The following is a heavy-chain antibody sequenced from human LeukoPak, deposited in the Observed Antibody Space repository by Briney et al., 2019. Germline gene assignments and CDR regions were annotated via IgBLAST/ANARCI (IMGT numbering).Heavy chain of an antibody. CDR3: ARTSWFGVDY. J-gene: IGHJ4*02. CDR1: GYSFTSYW. D-gene: IGHD3-10*01. CDR2: IDPSDSYT. Sequence: GESLKISCKVSGYSFTSYWIGWVRQMPGKGLEWMGRIDPSDSYTNYSPSFQGHVTISADRSISTAYLQWSSLTASDTAMYYCARTSWFGVDYWGQGTLVTVSS. V-gene: IGHV5-10-1*01.